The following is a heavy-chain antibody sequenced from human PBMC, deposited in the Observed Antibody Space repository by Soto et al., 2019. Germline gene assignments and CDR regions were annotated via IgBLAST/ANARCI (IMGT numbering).Heavy chain of an antibody. D-gene: IGHD7-27*01. J-gene: IGHJ4*02. V-gene: IGHV4-59*08. CDR1: GGSMSSYY. CDR2: IYYSGST. Sequence: ETLSLTCTVSGGSMSSYYWSWIRQPPGKGLEWIGYIYYSGSTNYNHSLKSRVTISVDTSKNQFSLKLSSVTAADTAVYYCARAPRKLGILAYDFDYWGQGTLVTVSS. CDR3: ARAPRKLGILAYDFDY.